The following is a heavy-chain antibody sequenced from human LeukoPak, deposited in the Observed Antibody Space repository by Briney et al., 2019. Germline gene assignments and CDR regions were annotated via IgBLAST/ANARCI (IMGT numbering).Heavy chain of an antibody. V-gene: IGHV4-34*01. D-gene: IGHD3-22*01. CDR1: GGSFSGYY. CDR3: ARPGDRDSSAFDY. J-gene: IGHJ4*02. Sequence: SETLSLTCAVYGGSFSGYYWSWIRQPPGKGLEWIGEINHSGSTNYNPSLKSRVTISVDTSKNQFSLKLSSVTAADTAVYYCARPGDRDSSAFDYWGQGTLVTVSS. CDR2: INHSGST.